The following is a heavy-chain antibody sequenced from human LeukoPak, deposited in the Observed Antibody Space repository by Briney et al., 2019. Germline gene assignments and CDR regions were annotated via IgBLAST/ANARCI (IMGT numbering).Heavy chain of an antibody. CDR3: AKDRDYYDD. CDR1: GFTFSDFY. J-gene: IGHJ4*02. V-gene: IGHV3-11*01. CDR2: ISNRGSTI. Sequence: GGSLRLSCAASGFTFSDFYMTWIRQAPGKGLEWVSYISNRGSTIHYAGSVRGRFTISRDNSKNTMYLQMNSLRADDTAVYYCAKDRDYYDDWGQGTLVTVSS.